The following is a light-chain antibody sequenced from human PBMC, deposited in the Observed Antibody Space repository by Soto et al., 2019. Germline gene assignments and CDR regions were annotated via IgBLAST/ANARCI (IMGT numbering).Light chain of an antibody. CDR2: AAS. J-gene: IGKJ2*01. V-gene: IGKV1-39*01. Sequence: DLPMTQSPSSLSASVGDRVTITCRASQSISSYLNWYQQKPGKAPKLLIYAASSLQSGVPSRFSGXXXXXXXTLTISSLQPEDFATYYCQQSYSTPYTFGQGTKLEIK. CDR3: QQSYSTPYT. CDR1: QSISSY.